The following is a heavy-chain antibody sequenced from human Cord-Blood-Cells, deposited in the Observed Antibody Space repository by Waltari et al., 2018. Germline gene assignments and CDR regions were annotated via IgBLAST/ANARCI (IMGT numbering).Heavy chain of an antibody. J-gene: IGHJ4*02. CDR3: ARGSTIVGATYY. D-gene: IGHD1-26*01. V-gene: IGHV1-8*03. CDR2: RNPNSGNT. Sequence: QVQLVQSGAEVKKPGASVKVSCKASGYTFTSYDINWVRQATGQGLEWMGWRNPNSGNTGSEQKVQGRVTITRNTSRSTAYMELSSLRSEDTAVYYCARGSTIVGATYYWGQGTLVTVSS. CDR1: GYTFTSYD.